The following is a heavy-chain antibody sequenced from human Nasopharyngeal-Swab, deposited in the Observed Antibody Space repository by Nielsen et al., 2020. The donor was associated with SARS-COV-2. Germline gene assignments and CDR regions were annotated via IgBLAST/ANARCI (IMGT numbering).Heavy chain of an antibody. D-gene: IGHD3-3*01. CDR2: INHSGST. Sequence: RQSPGKGLEWVGDINHSGSTNYNPSLKSRVTISVDTSKNQFSLKLSSVTAADTALYYCARDPHAERITIFGVVIRPGTFDIWGQGTMVTVSS. J-gene: IGHJ3*02. V-gene: IGHV4-34*01. CDR3: ARDPHAERITIFGVVIRPGTFDI.